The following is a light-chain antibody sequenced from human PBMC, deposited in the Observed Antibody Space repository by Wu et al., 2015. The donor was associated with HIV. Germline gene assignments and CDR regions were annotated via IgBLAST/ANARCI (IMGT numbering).Light chain of an antibody. CDR3: QQYGRSPR. CDR2: CI. J-gene: IGKJ2*03. Sequence: EIVLTQSPGTLSLSPGERATLSCRASQSVSSSHLAWYQQKPGQASQAPPLSCIQQGHWPSPDRFSGSGSGTDFTLTISRLEPEDFAVYYCQQYGRSPRFGQGTKLEIK. V-gene: IGKV3-20*01. CDR1: QSVSSSH.